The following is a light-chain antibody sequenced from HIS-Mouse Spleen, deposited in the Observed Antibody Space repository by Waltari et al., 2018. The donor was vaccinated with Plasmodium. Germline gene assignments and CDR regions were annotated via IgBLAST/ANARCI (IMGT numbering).Light chain of an antibody. CDR3: QQYYSTPLT. J-gene: IGKJ4*01. Sequence: DIVITLSPDSLAVPLGERATINCKSSQSVLYSSNNKNYLAWYQQKPGQPPKLLIYWASTRESGVPDRFSGSGSGTDFTLTISSLQAEDVAVYYCQQYYSTPLTFGGGTKVEIK. V-gene: IGKV4-1*01. CDR2: WAS. CDR1: QSVLYSSNNKNY.